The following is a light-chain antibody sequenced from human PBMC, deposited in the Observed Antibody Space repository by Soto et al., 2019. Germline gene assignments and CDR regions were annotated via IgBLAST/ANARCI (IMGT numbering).Light chain of an antibody. V-gene: IGLV2-23*02. Sequence: QSALTQPASVSGSPGQSITISCTGTSSDVGSHNLVSWYQQHPGQAPKLMIYEVSKRPLGVSTRFSAAKSGNTASLTISGLKADDEADYYCCSYVVSKAVFGGGTQLTVL. CDR3: CSYVVSKAV. CDR2: EVS. CDR1: SSDVGSHNL. J-gene: IGLJ7*01.